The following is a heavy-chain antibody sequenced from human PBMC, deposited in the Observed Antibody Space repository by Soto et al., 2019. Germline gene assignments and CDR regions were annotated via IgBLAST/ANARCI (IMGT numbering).Heavy chain of an antibody. CDR3: ARVSHLGHGHDS. J-gene: IGHJ4*02. Sequence: PSQTLSLTCAISGDSVSSNVAAWTWIRQSPSRGLEWLGRTFYRSNWNYNYAVSVTGRMTINPDTSRNQFSLQLNSVTPEDTAVYYCARVSHLGHGHDSCGQGTLVTIPS. CDR1: GDSVSSNVAA. V-gene: IGHV6-1*01. CDR2: TFYRSNWNY.